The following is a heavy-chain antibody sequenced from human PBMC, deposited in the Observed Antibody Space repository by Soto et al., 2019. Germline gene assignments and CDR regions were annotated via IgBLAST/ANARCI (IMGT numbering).Heavy chain of an antibody. Sequence: GGSLRLSCAASGFTFSSYSMNWVRQAPGKGLEWVSYSSSSSRTIYYADSVKGRFTISRDNAKNSLYLQMNSLRAEDTAVYFFGRASPSTVFWCQGLLVTLS. V-gene: IGHV3-48*01. CDR2: SSSSSRTI. CDR3: GRASPSTVF. CDR1: GFTFSSYS. D-gene: IGHD1-26*01. J-gene: IGHJ4*02.